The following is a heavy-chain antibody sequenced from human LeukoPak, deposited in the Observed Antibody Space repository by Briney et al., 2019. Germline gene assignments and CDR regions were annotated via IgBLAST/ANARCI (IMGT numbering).Heavy chain of an antibody. CDR3: AVKWGAAFDY. CDR2: INSDGSST. CDR1: GFIFSNYW. Sequence: GGSLRLSCAASGFIFSNYWMHWVRQAPGKGLVWVSRINSDGSSTNYADSVKGRFTISRDNAKNTLYLQMNSLRAEDTAVYYRAVKWGAAFDYWGQGTLVTVSS. J-gene: IGHJ4*02. V-gene: IGHV3-74*01. D-gene: IGHD7-27*01.